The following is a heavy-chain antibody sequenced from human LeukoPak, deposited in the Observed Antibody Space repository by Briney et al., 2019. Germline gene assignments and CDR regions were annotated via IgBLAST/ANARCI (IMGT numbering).Heavy chain of an antibody. CDR1: GGSISDYY. CDR2: FYNSGSS. CDR3: TRGAGWLIDY. V-gene: IGHV4-59*01. D-gene: IGHD3-16*01. J-gene: IGHJ4*02. Sequence: SETLSLTCTVSGGSISDYYRGWIRQPPGKGLEWIGYFYNSGSSTYNPSLKSRVTISADTSKEQFSLKVNSVTAADTAVYYCTRGAGWLIDYWGQGILVTVSS.